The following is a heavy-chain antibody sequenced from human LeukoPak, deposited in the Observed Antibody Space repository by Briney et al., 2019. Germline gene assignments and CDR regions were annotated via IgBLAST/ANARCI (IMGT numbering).Heavy chain of an antibody. D-gene: IGHD6-13*01. Sequence: GGSLRLSCAASGFSVGSNYMSWVRQAPGKGLEWVSIIYSGDGGGRTYYADSVKGRFTISRDNSKNTLYLQMNSLRAEDTAVYYCAKDRLAAALDYWGQGTLVTVSS. CDR3: AKDRLAAALDY. J-gene: IGHJ4*02. CDR2: IYSGDGGGRT. CDR1: GFSVGSNY. V-gene: IGHV3-53*01.